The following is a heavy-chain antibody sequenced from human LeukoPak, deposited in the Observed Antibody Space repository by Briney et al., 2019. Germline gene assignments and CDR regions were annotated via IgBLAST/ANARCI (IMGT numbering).Heavy chain of an antibody. V-gene: IGHV3-30-3*01. D-gene: IGHD3-10*01. J-gene: IGHJ4*02. CDR2: ISYDGSNK. Sequence: PGGSLRLSCAASGFTFSSYWMNWARQAPGKGLEWVAVISYDGSNKYYADSVKGRFTISRDNSKNTLYLQMYSLRAEDTAVYYCARDLGELSPPFLDYWGQGTLVTVSS. CDR1: GFTFSSYW. CDR3: ARDLGELSPPFLDY.